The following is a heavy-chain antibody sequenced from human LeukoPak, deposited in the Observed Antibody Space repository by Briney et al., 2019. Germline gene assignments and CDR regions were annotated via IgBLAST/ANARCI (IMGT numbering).Heavy chain of an antibody. J-gene: IGHJ3*02. V-gene: IGHV4-4*02. D-gene: IGHD6-19*01. Sequence: SGTLSLTCAVSGGSISSSKWWSWVRQPPGKGLEWIGQIYQSGSTNYNPSLKSRVTMSADTSKNQLSLRLSSVTAADTAVYYCARSRYSSAWYAFDIWGQGTMVTVSS. CDR2: IYQSGST. CDR3: ARSRYSSAWYAFDI. CDR1: GGSISSSKW.